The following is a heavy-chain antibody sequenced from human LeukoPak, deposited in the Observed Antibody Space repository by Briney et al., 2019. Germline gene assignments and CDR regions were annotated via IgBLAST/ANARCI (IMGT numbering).Heavy chain of an antibody. CDR2: ISGSGGST. Sequence: PGGSLRLSCVASGFTFSRYWMSWVRQAPGKGLEWVSAISGSGGSTYYADSVKGRFTISRDNSKNTLYLQMNSLRAEDTAVYYCAKYCSSTSCFPAFRDYWGQGTLVTVSS. CDR1: GFTFSRYW. J-gene: IGHJ4*02. CDR3: AKYCSSTSCFPAFRDY. V-gene: IGHV3-23*01. D-gene: IGHD2-2*01.